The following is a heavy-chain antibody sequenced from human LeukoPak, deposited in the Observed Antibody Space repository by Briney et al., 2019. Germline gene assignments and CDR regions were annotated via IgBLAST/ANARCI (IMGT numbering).Heavy chain of an antibody. D-gene: IGHD2-2*02. J-gene: IGHJ4*02. CDR1: GFTFSSYA. CDR3: AKPRYCSSTSCYTPFDY. V-gene: IGHV3-23*01. CDR2: ISGSGGST. Sequence: GGSLRLSCAVSGFTFSSYAMSWVRQAPGKGLEWVSAISGSGGSTYYADSVKGRFTISRDNSKNTLYLQMNSLRAEDTAVYYCAKPRYCSSTSCYTPFDYWGQGTLVTVSS.